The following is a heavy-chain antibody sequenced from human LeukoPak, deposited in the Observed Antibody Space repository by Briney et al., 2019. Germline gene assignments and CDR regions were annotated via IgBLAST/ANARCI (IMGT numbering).Heavy chain of an antibody. V-gene: IGHV3-53*01. CDR1: GFTVSSNY. CDR3: ATYGSGSYYNLRMYYFDY. CDR2: IYSGGST. Sequence: PGGSLRLSCAASGFTVSSNYMSWVRRAPGKGLEWVSVIYSGGSTYYADSVKGRFTISRDNSKNTLYLQMNSLRAEDTAVYYCATYGSGSYYNLRMYYFDYWGQGTLVTVSS. D-gene: IGHD3-10*01. J-gene: IGHJ4*02.